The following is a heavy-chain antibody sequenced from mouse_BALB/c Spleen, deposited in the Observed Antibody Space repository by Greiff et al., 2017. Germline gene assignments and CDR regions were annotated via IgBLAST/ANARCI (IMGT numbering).Heavy chain of an antibody. D-gene: IGHD2-10*01. CDR3: ARSPSYYGKRYAMDY. V-gene: IGHV1S29*02. CDR1: GYTFTDYN. Sequence: VQLQQSGPELVKPGASVKISCKASGYTFTDYNMHWVKQSHGKSLEWIGYIYPYNGGTGYNQKFKSKATLTVDNSSSTAYMELRSLTSEDSAVYYCARSPSYYGKRYAMDYWGQGTSVTVSS. J-gene: IGHJ4*01. CDR2: IYPYNGGT.